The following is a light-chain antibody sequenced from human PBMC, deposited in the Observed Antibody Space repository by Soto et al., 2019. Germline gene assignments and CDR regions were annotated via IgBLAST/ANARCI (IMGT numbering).Light chain of an antibody. CDR3: QQYNSYSPLT. CDR1: QGIANY. Sequence: IQMTHSPSSLSSSVVYRVTITCRXSQGIANYLAWYQQKPGKGPKLLIYAAATLQSGVPSRFSGSGSGTEFTLTISFLQPDDFATYYCQQYNSYSPLTFGGGTKVDIK. CDR2: AAA. V-gene: IGKV1-27*01. J-gene: IGKJ4*01.